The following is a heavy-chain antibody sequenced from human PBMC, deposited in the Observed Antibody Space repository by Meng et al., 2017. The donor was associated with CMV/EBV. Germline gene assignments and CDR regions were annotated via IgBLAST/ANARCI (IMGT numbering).Heavy chain of an antibody. V-gene: IGHV3-7*01. J-gene: IGHJ6*02. CDR2: IKQDGSQK. CDR3: ARLYCSGGNCYSSCFYFYGLDD. Sequence: GASLKISCTASGFNISSSWMTWVRQAPGKGLEWVANIKQDGSQKYYVDSVKGGFTISRDNAKNSLFLQMNRLRAEDTAVYYCARLYCSGGNCYSSCFYFYGLDDWGQGTTVTVSS. CDR1: GFNISSSW. D-gene: IGHD2-15*01.